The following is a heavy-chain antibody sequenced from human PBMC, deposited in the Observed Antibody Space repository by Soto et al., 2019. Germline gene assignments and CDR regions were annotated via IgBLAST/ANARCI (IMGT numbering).Heavy chain of an antibody. V-gene: IGHV1-69*13. J-gene: IGHJ4*02. Sequence: ASVKVSCKASGGTFSSYAISWVRQAPGQGLEWMGGIIPIFGTANYAQKFQGRVTITADESTSTAYMELSSLRSEDTAVYYCASRRYSGYEDYFDYWGQGTLVTVSS. D-gene: IGHD5-12*01. CDR2: IIPIFGTA. CDR3: ASRRYSGYEDYFDY. CDR1: GGTFSSYA.